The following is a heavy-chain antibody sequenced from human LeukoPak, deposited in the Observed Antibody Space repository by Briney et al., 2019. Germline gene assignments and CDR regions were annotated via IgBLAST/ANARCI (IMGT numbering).Heavy chain of an antibody. Sequence: GASVKVSCKASGYTFTSYGISWVRQAPGQGLEWMGWISAYNGNTNYAQKLQGRVTMTTDTSTSTAYMELRSLRSDDTAVYYCARRIRYDFWSGYNGGGIGWFDPWGQGTLVTVSS. CDR3: ARRIRYDFWSGYNGGGIGWFDP. CDR1: GYTFTSYG. V-gene: IGHV1-18*01. CDR2: ISAYNGNT. D-gene: IGHD3-3*01. J-gene: IGHJ5*02.